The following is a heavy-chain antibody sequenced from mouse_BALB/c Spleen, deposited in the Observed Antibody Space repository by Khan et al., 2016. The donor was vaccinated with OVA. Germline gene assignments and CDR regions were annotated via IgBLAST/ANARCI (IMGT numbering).Heavy chain of an antibody. CDR2: INTYTGET. V-gene: IGHV9-3-1*01. J-gene: IGHJ2*01. CDR3: TRFHGGY. CDR1: GYTFTNYV. Sequence: QIQLVQSGPELKKPGETVKISCKASGYTFTNYVMNWVKQSPGKGLKWVGWINTYTGETTYADDFKGRFAFSLEPSASTAYLQINSLKNEDTATYFCTRFHGGYWGQGTTLTVSS.